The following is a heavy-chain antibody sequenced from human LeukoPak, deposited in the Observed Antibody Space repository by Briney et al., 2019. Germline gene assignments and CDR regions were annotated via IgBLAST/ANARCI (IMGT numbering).Heavy chain of an antibody. CDR3: ARALHLPLRPGLYYYYYYMDV. D-gene: IGHD3-9*01. CDR2: IYTSGST. Sequence: SETLSLTCTVSGGSISSYYWSWIPQPAGKGLEWIGRIYTSGSTNYNPSLKRRVTMSVDTSKNQFSLKLSSVTAADTAVYYCARALHLPLRPGLYYYYYYMDVWGKGTTVTVSS. V-gene: IGHV4-4*07. CDR1: GGSISSYY. J-gene: IGHJ6*03.